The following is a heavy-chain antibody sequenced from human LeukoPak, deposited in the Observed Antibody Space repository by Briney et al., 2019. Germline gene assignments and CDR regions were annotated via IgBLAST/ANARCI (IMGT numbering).Heavy chain of an antibody. J-gene: IGHJ4*02. Sequence: PGRSLRLSCAASGFTFDDYAMHWVRQAPGKGLEWVSGISWNSGSIGYADSVKGRFTISRDNAKNSLYLQMNSLRAEDTAVYYCARDREYLVDYWGQGTLVTVSS. CDR2: ISWNSGSI. CDR3: ARDREYLVDY. D-gene: IGHD2-2*02. CDR1: GFTFDDYA. V-gene: IGHV3-9*01.